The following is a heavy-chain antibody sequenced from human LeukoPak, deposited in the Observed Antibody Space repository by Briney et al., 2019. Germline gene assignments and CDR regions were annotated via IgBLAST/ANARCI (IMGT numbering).Heavy chain of an antibody. Sequence: GGSPRLSCAASEFIVNINYIYRVRQAPGKGLEWVSSIYSDGRTYYADAVKGRFTISRDTSKNTLYLQMNSLRVEETAVYYCARDALAGTPNYWGQGTLVSVSS. V-gene: IGHV3-66*01. D-gene: IGHD6-19*01. CDR3: ARDALAGTPNY. CDR2: IYSDGRT. CDR1: EFIVNINY. J-gene: IGHJ4*02.